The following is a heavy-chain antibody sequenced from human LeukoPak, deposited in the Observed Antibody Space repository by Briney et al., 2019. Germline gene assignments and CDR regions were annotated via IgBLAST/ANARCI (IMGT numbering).Heavy chain of an antibody. V-gene: IGHV4-59*08. CDR2: IYYSGST. CDR3: ARINWNYFDY. CDR1: GGSISSYY. Sequence: SETLSLTCTVSGGSISSYYWSWVRQPPGKGLEWIGYIYYSGSTNYNPSLKSRITMSADRSRNQFSLNLNSVTAADTAVYYCARINWNYFDYWGQGILVTVAS. J-gene: IGHJ4*02. D-gene: IGHD3-3*01.